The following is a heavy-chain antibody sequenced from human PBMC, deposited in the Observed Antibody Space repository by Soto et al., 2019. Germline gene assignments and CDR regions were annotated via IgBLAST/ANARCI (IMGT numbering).Heavy chain of an antibody. V-gene: IGHV1-8*01. D-gene: IGHD3-9*01. CDR2: MNPNSGNT. CDR3: LILTGYYPDY. Sequence: GASVNVSCNASAYTFTSYDINWVPQATGQGLEWMGWMNPNSGNTGYAQKFQGRVTMTRNTSISTAYMELSSLRSEDTAVYYCLILTGYYPDYWGQGTLVTVSS. J-gene: IGHJ4*02. CDR1: AYTFTSYD.